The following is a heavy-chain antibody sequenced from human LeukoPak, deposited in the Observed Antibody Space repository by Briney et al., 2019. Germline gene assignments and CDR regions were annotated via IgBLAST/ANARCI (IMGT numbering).Heavy chain of an antibody. D-gene: IGHD3-10*01. V-gene: IGHV4-34*01. Sequence: SETLSLTCAVYGGSFSGYYWNWIRQPPGKGLEWIGEINHSGSTNYNPSLKSRVTISVDTSKNQFSLKLSSVTAEDTAVYYCARGSYGSGNYYNHAFDIWGQGTMVTVSS. CDR2: INHSGST. J-gene: IGHJ3*02. CDR3: ARGSYGSGNYYNHAFDI. CDR1: GGSFSGYY.